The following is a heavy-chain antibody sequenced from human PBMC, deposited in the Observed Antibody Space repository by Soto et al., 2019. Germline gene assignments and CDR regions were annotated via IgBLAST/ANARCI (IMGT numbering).Heavy chain of an antibody. D-gene: IGHD3-22*01. CDR3: ASXXXDVYYDSSGYYYYGMDV. Sequence: QVQLVQSGAEVKKPGSSVKVSCKASGGTFSSYAISWVRQAPGQGLEWMGGIIPIFGTANYAQKFQGRVTITADESTSTAYMELSSLRSEDTAVYYCASXXXDVYYDSSGYYYYGMDVWGQGTTVT. CDR2: IIPIFGTA. J-gene: IGHJ6*02. V-gene: IGHV1-69*01. CDR1: GGTFSSYA.